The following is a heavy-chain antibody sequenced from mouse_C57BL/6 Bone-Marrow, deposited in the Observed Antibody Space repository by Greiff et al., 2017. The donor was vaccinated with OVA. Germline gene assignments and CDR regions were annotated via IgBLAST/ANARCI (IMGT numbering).Heavy chain of an antibody. CDR3: AIGLLQWGFAY. J-gene: IGHJ3*01. CDR2: IHPSDSDT. CDR1: GYTFTSYW. Sequence: VKLQQPGAELVKPGASVKVSCKASGYTFTSYWMHWVKQRPGQGLEWIGRIHPSDSDTNYNQKFKGKATLTVDKSSSTAYMQLSGLTSEDSAVYYCAIGLLQWGFAYWGQGTLVTVSA. V-gene: IGHV1-74*01. D-gene: IGHD2-10*01.